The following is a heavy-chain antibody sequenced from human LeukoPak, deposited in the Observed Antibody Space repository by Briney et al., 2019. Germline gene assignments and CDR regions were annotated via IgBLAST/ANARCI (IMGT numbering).Heavy chain of an antibody. D-gene: IGHD3-16*01. J-gene: IGHJ4*02. CDR2: ISYDGTDT. Sequence: PGGSLRLSCAASGFTFSTYAMHWVRQAPGKGLEWVAVISYDGTDTYYADSVKGRFTISRDTSKNSLYLQMNSLRAEDTAVFYCARIRGGPIDYWGQGTLVTASS. V-gene: IGHV3-30-3*01. CDR1: GFTFSTYA. CDR3: ARIRGGPIDY.